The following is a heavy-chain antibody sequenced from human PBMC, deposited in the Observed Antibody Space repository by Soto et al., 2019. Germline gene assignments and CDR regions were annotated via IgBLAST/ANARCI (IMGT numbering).Heavy chain of an antibody. D-gene: IGHD3-16*01. CDR2: IKEDGSEE. CDR1: GFTFSTYW. Sequence: EVQLVESGGGLVQPGGSLRLSCTASGFTFSTYWMSWVRQAPGKGLGWVANIKEDGSEEYYVDSVKGRFSISRDNARSSLYLQMNSLRSEDTAVYYCVRVGRLGGYWGQGTQVTVSS. V-gene: IGHV3-7*03. J-gene: IGHJ4*02. CDR3: VRVGRLGGY.